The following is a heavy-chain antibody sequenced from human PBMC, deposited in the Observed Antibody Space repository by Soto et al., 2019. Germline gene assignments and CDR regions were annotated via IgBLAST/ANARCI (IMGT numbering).Heavy chain of an antibody. CDR3: ARGIAAAGPKLDY. CDR2: ISSATTTI. CDR1: GFTFSSYS. J-gene: IGHJ4*02. V-gene: IGHV3-48*01. Sequence: EVQLVESGGGLVQPGGSLRLSCAASGFTFSSYSMNWVRQAPGKGLEWVSYISSATTTIYYADSVKGGFAISRDNAKNSLYLQMNSLRADDTAVYYCARGIAAAGPKLDYWGQGTLVTVSS. D-gene: IGHD6-13*01.